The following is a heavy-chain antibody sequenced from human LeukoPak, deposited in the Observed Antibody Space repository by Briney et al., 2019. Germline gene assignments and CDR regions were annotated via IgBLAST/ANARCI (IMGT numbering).Heavy chain of an antibody. Sequence: GGSLRLSCAASGFTFSSYAMSWVRQAPGKGLEWVSSISETDESTHYADSVKGRFTISRDTSKNTLYLQMNSLRAEDTAVYYCAKGLTWGQGTLVTVSS. CDR2: ISETDEST. D-gene: IGHD3-22*01. CDR1: GFTFSSYA. V-gene: IGHV3-23*01. J-gene: IGHJ5*02. CDR3: AKGLT.